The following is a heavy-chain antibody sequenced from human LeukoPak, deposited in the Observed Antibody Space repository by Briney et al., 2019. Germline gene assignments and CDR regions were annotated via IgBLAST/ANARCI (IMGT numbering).Heavy chain of an antibody. CDR1: XXXLXNXA. J-gene: IGHJ4*02. CDR3: ARSAYCSGGACYSKTFDY. Sequence: PGGSLRLSCAXXXXXLXNXAXHWVRQAPGXELEWVALIRFDGTNKYYADSVRGRFTISRDNSKNTLSLQMSSLRAEDTAVYYCARSAYCSGGACYSKTFDYWGQGTLVTVSS. D-gene: IGHD2-15*01. CDR2: IRFDGTNK. V-gene: IGHV3-30*02.